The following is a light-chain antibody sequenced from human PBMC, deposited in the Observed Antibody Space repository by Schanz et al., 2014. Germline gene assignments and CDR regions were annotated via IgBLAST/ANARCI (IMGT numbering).Light chain of an antibody. Sequence: EIVMTQSPATLSVSPGERATLSCRASQSVSSNLAWYQQKPGQAPRLLIYGASTSATGIPAKFSGSGSETEFTLTISRLQSEDFAVYYCQQYSHWPSWAFGQGTKVEIK. CDR3: QQYSHWPSWA. J-gene: IGKJ1*01. CDR2: GAS. V-gene: IGKV3-15*01. CDR1: QSVSSN.